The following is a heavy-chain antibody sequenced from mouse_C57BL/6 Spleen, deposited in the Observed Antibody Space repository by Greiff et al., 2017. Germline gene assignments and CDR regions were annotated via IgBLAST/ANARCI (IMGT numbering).Heavy chain of an antibody. CDR3: DRSYRGSSYWYFDG. V-gene: IGHV2-9-1*01. CDR2: IWTGGGT. CDR1: GFSLTSYA. D-gene: IGHD1-1*01. Sequence: QVQLKESGPGLVAPSQSLSITCTVSGFSLTSYAISWVRQPPGKGLEWLGVIWTGGGTNYNSSLKSRLSISKDNSKSQVFLQINNLQTDDTARYYCDRSYRGSSYWYFDGWGTGTTVTVSS. J-gene: IGHJ1*03.